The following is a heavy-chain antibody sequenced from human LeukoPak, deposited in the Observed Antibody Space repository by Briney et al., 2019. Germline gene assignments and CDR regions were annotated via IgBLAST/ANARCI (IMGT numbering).Heavy chain of an antibody. V-gene: IGHV3-33*01. D-gene: IGHD3-22*01. Sequence: GGSLRLSCAASGFTFSSYGMHWVRQAPGKGLEWVAVIWYDGSNKYYADSVKGRFTISRDNSKNTLYLQMNSLRAEDTAVYYCTFYDSSGYYYRLRDVDYWGQGTLVTVSS. CDR1: GFTFSSYG. CDR3: TFYDSSGYYYRLRDVDY. CDR2: IWYDGSNK. J-gene: IGHJ4*02.